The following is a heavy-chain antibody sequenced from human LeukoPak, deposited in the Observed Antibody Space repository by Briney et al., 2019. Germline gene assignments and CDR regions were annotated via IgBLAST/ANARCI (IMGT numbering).Heavy chain of an antibody. CDR3: ARFGSYQTFDY. J-gene: IGHJ4*02. D-gene: IGHD1-14*01. Sequence: SETLSLTCTVSGGSINNYFGSWIRQPPGKGLEWIGFISYSGSTHYNPSLKSPVTISVDTSKNQFSLKLTSVTAADTAVYYCARFGSYQTFDYWGQGTLVTVSS. CDR1: GGSINNYF. V-gene: IGHV4-59*08. CDR2: ISYSGST.